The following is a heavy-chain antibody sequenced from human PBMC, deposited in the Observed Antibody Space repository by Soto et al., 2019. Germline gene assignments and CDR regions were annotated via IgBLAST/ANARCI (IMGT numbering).Heavy chain of an antibody. J-gene: IGHJ4*02. Sequence: QIQLVQSGAEVKKPGASVKVSCKTSGFTFKGYYIYWVRQAPGQGLELMGWISTYNGITQYTESLQDRVTMTIETSASTAHLELRSLTSEDTAVHFCVRGDTYYSEWYFQYWGQGTLVIVSS. D-gene: IGHD2-21*01. V-gene: IGHV1-18*01. CDR2: ISTYNGIT. CDR1: GFTFKGYY. CDR3: VRGDTYYSEWYFQY.